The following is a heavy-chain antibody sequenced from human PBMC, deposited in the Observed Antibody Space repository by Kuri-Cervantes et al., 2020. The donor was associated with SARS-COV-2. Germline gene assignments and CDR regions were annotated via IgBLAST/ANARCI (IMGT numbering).Heavy chain of an antibody. V-gene: IGHV3-11*06. CDR1: GFSFSDYY. Sequence: GGSLRLPCAASGFSFSDYYMIWIRQAPGKGLEWVSYISSSTTYTNHADSVKGRFTISRDNAKNSLYLHMDSLGAEDSAVYSCARGGLCSGGSCYHYSYYMDVWGKGTTVTSP. CDR2: ISSSTTYT. CDR3: ARGGLCSGGSCYHYSYYMDV. D-gene: IGHD2-15*01. J-gene: IGHJ6*03.